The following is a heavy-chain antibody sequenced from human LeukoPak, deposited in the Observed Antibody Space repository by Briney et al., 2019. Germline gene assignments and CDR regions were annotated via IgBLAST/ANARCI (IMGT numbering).Heavy chain of an antibody. Sequence: ASVTVSFTSSGYTFTVYYIFWVRQVPGQGLEWMGWINPNSGGTTYAQNFQGRVTMTSDTSISTAYMELTRLRSDDTAVYYCARSPYYASSGPFDYWGQGTLVTVPS. CDR3: ARSPYYASSGPFDY. V-gene: IGHV1-2*02. D-gene: IGHD3-22*01. CDR2: INPNSGGT. CDR1: GYTFTVYY. J-gene: IGHJ4*02.